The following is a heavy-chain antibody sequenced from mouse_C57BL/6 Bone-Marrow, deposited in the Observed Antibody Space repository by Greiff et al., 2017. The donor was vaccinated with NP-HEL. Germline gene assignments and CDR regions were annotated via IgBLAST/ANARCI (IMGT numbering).Heavy chain of an antibody. V-gene: IGHV1-15*01. CDR3: TKGNDYPYFDV. J-gene: IGHJ1*03. Sequence: QVHVKQSGAELVRPGASVTLSCKASGYTFTDYEMHWVKQTPVHGLEWIGAIDPETGGTAYNQKFKGKAILTADKSSSTAYMELRSLTSEDSAVYYCTKGNDYPYFDVWGTGTTVTVSS. CDR2: IDPETGGT. CDR1: GYTFTDYE. D-gene: IGHD2-4*01.